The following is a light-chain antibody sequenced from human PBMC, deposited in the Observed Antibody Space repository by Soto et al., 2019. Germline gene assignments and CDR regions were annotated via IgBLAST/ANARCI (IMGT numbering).Light chain of an antibody. V-gene: IGLV1-40*01. CDR3: QSYDRSLSGHVI. Sequence: QSVLTQPPSVSGAPGQRVTISCTGSSSNIGTPYDVHWYQQLPGTAPKLLISGNRNRPAGVRHRFYGSKSGPSASLAITGLHVEDEADYYCQSYDRSLSGHVIFGAGTQLTVL. CDR1: SSNIGTPYD. J-gene: IGLJ2*01. CDR2: GNR.